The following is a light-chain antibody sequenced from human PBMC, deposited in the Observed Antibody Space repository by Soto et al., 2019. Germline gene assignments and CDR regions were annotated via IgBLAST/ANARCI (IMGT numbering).Light chain of an antibody. CDR2: DAS. CDR3: QQYNSYSKT. Sequence: DLPMTQSPSTLSASVGDRLTITCRASQSISSWLAWYQQKPGKAPKLLIFDASSLESGVPSRFSGSGSGTEFTLTISSLQPDDFATYYCQQYNSYSKTFGQGTKVDIK. CDR1: QSISSW. J-gene: IGKJ1*01. V-gene: IGKV1-5*01.